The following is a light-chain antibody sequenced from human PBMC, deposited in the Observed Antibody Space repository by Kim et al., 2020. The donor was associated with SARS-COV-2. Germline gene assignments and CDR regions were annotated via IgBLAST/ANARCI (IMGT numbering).Light chain of an antibody. V-gene: IGKV3-20*01. CDR2: GAS. CDR1: QSLSSTS. Sequence: SPGETATLSCRASQSLSSTSLAWYQQRPGQAPRLLIYGASNRATGIPDRFGGSGSGTDFTLTISRLDPEDFAVYYCHQYDNSPWTFGRGTKVDIK. CDR3: HQYDNSPWT. J-gene: IGKJ1*01.